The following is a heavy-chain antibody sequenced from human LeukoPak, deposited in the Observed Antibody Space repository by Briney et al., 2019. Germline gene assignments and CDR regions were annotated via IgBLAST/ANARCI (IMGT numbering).Heavy chain of an antibody. CDR1: GFTFSSNY. V-gene: IGHV3-66*01. Sequence: PGGSLRLSCAASGFTFSSNYMSWVRQAPGKGLEWVSIIYSGGSTYYADSVKGRFTISRDNSKNTLYLQMNSLRAEDTAVYYCARANWGHPMYYFEYWGPGTPVTVSS. J-gene: IGHJ4*02. D-gene: IGHD7-27*01. CDR2: IYSGGST. CDR3: ARANWGHPMYYFEY.